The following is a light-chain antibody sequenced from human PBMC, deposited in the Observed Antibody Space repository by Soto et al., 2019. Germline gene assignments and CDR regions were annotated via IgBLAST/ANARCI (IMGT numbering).Light chain of an antibody. CDR2: DVS. CDR3: CSYAGSYTFV. Sequence: QSVLTQPRSVSGSPGQSVTISCTGTSSDVGGYNYVSWYQQHPGKAPKLMIYDVSKRPSGVPDRFSGSKSGNTASLTISGLQAEAEADYYCCSYAGSYTFVFGTGTRSPS. CDR1: SSDVGGYNY. V-gene: IGLV2-11*01. J-gene: IGLJ1*01.